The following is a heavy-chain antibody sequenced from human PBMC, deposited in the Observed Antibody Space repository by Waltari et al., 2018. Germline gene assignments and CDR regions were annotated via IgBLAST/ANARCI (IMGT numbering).Heavy chain of an antibody. D-gene: IGHD3-22*01. CDR2: ISSSSSTI. CDR1: GFTFSSYS. V-gene: IGHV3-48*01. Sequence: EVQLVASGGGLVQPGGSLRLSCAASGFTFSSYSMNWVRQAPGTVLEWVSYISSSSSTIYYAESVKGRFTISRDNAKNSPDLEMNSLRAEDTAVYYCARADYYDSSGYYEERIRFDYWGQGTLVTVSS. J-gene: IGHJ4*02. CDR3: ARADYYDSSGYYEERIRFDY.